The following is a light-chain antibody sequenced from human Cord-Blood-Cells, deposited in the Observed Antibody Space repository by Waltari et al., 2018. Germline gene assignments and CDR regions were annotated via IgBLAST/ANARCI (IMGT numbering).Light chain of an antibody. V-gene: IGLV1-40*01. CDR1: SSTIGAGYD. CDR3: QSYDSSLSGWV. CDR2: GNS. J-gene: IGLJ3*02. Sequence: QSVLTQPPSVSGAPGQRVTISCTGSSSTIGAGYDVHWYQQLPGTAPKLLIYGNSNRPSGVPDRFSGSKSGTSASLAITGLQAGDEADYYCQSYDSSLSGWVFGGGTKLTVL.